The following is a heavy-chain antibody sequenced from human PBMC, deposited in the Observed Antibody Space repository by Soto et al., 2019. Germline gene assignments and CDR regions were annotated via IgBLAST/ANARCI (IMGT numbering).Heavy chain of an antibody. D-gene: IGHD1-26*01. V-gene: IGHV1-69*12. CDR1: GGTFSSYA. CDR3: ARTLRGGATTAAFDY. Sequence: QVQLVQSGAEVKKPGSSVKVSCKASGGTFSSYAISWVRQAPGQGLEWMGGIIPIFGTANYAQKFQGRVTMTADESTSTAYMELSSLRSEDTAVYYCARTLRGGATTAAFDYWGQGTLVTVSS. J-gene: IGHJ4*02. CDR2: IIPIFGTA.